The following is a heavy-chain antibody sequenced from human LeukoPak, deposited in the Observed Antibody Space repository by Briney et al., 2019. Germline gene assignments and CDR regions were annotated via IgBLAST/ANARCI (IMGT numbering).Heavy chain of an antibody. CDR3: AKDYFHITMVRGVSY. Sequence: GGSLRLSCAAPGFTFSSYAMHWVRQAPGKGLEWVAVISYDGSNKYYADSVKGRFTISRDNSKNTLYLQMNSLRAEDTAVYYCAKDYFHITMVRGVSYWGQGTLVTVSS. CDR2: ISYDGSNK. D-gene: IGHD3-10*01. V-gene: IGHV3-30-3*01. CDR1: GFTFSSYA. J-gene: IGHJ4*02.